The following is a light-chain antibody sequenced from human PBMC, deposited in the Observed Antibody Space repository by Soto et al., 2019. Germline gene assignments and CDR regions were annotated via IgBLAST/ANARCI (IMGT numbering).Light chain of an antibody. CDR1: SSDIGTYNY. CDR3: SSYTSSTTLV. J-gene: IGLJ2*01. CDR2: GVT. V-gene: IGLV2-14*01. Sequence: QSVLTQPASVSGSPGQSIIISCTGTSSDIGTYNYVSWYQQHPGRAPKLVIYGVTNRPSGVSTRFSGSKYGNTASLTISGLQAEDEADYYCSSYTSSTTLVFGGGTKLTVL.